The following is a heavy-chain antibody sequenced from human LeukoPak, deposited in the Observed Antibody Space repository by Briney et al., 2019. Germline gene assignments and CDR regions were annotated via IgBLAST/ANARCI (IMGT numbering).Heavy chain of an antibody. V-gene: IGHV3-21*01. Sequence: PGGSLRLSCAASGFTFSSYSMNWVRQAPGKGLEWVSSISSSSSYIYYADSVKGRFTIPRDNAKNSLYLQMNSLRAEDTAVYYCARVRGSYYYYFDYWGQGTLVTVSS. CDR3: ARVRGSYYYYFDY. CDR2: ISSSSSYI. CDR1: GFTFSSYS. J-gene: IGHJ4*02. D-gene: IGHD1-26*01.